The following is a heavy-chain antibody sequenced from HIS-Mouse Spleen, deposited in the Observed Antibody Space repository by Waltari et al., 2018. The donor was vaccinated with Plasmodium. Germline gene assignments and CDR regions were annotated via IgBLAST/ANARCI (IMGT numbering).Heavy chain of an antibody. D-gene: IGHD3-16*01. CDR3: ARVGRRIWGAFDI. V-gene: IGHV4-59*01. J-gene: IGHJ3*02. Sequence: QVQLQESGPGLVKPSETLSLTCTVSGGSISSYYWGWFRQPPGKGLEWIGYIYYRGSTNYNPSLKSRVTISVDTSKNQFSLKLSSVTAADTAVYYCARVGRRIWGAFDIWGQGTMVTVSS. CDR2: IYYRGST. CDR1: GGSISSYY.